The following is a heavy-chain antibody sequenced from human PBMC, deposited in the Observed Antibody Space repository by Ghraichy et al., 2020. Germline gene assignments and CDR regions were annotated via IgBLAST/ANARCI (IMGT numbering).Heavy chain of an antibody. V-gene: IGHV3-23*01. J-gene: IGHJ6*03. D-gene: IGHD5-24*01. CDR3: AKGGGMATIYYDYHYYVDV. Sequence: GESLNISCAASGFTFRSYAMSWVRQAPGKGLEWVSSISGSGGSTYYADSVKGRFTVSRDISKNTLYVQMNSLRAEDTAVYYCAKGGGMATIYYDYHYYVDVWGKGTTVTVSS. CDR1: GFTFRSYA. CDR2: ISGSGGST.